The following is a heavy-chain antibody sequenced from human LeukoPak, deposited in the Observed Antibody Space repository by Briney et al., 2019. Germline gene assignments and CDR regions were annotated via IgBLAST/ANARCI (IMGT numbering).Heavy chain of an antibody. CDR1: GFAFSIYD. D-gene: IGHD1-26*01. CDR3: AALGDSIY. V-gene: IGHV3-13*01. J-gene: IGHJ4*02. Sequence: LAGSLRLSCAASGFAFSIYDMHWVRQVSGKGLEWVSAIGHAGDTYYADSVKGRFTISREDAKNYFFLQMNSLRAGDTAVYFCAALGDSIYWGQGTLVTVSS. CDR2: IGHAGDT.